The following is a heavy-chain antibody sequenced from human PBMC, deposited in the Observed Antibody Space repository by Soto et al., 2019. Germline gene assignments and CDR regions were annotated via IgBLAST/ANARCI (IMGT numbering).Heavy chain of an antibody. V-gene: IGHV3-30*03. CDR2: ISYGGNNK. D-gene: IGHD1-1*01. CDR1: GFTFSSYG. CDR3: GRSVYNWNDGFFDY. J-gene: IGHJ4*02. Sequence: QVQLVESGGGVVQPGRSLRLSCAASGFTFSSYGMHWVRQAPGKGLEWVAVISYGGNNKYYADAVKGRFTISRDNSKNTVYLQMNSLRAADTAVYYCGRSVYNWNDGFFDYWGQGTLVTVSS.